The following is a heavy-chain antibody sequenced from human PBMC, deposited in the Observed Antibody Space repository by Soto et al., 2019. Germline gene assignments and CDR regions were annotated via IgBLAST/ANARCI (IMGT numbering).Heavy chain of an antibody. CDR3: ATSYGTSWYGDY. J-gene: IGHJ4*02. V-gene: IGHV1-69*01. CDR2: LIPILGTA. CDR1: RDSFNNYA. Sequence: QVQLVQSGAEVKKPGSSVKVSCKASRDSFNNYAVTWVRQAPGQGLEWMGGLIPILGTANYAQKFQGRVTISADESTSTAYMELNSLRSEDTAVYYCATSYGTSWYGDYWGQGNLDTVSS. D-gene: IGHD6-13*01.